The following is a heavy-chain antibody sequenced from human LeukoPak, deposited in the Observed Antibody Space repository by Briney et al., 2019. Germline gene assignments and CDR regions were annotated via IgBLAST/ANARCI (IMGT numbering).Heavy chain of an antibody. Sequence: PGGSLRLSCAASGFTFSTYAMSWVRQAPGKGLEWVSAISGSGGSTYYADSAKGRFTISRDNSKNTLYLQMNSLRAEDTAVYYGAKDLGISGWSFDYWGQGTLVTVSS. CDR3: AKDLGISGWSFDY. J-gene: IGHJ4*02. V-gene: IGHV3-23*01. CDR1: GFTFSTYA. D-gene: IGHD3-10*01. CDR2: ISGSGGST.